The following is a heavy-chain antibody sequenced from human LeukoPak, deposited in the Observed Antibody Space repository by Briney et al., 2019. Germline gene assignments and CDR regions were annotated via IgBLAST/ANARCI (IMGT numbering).Heavy chain of an antibody. CDR1: GFTVSNAW. D-gene: IGHD3-3*01. Sequence: GGSLRLSCAASGFTVSNAWMSWVRQAPGKGLEWAGHIKSKTDGGTTDYAAPVKGRFTISRDDSRNTLYLQMNSLKIEDTAVHYCTTVSGQTILWGQGTLVTVSS. CDR3: TTVSGQTIL. V-gene: IGHV3-15*01. J-gene: IGHJ4*02. CDR2: IKSKTDGGTT.